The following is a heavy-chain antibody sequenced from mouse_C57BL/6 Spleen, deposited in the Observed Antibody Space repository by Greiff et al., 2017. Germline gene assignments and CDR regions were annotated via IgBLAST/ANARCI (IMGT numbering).Heavy chain of an antibody. CDR3: ARKGIYGSSPYAMDY. J-gene: IGHJ4*01. CDR2: IDPEDGEP. CDR1: GFNIKDYY. Sequence: EVQLQQSGAELVKPGASVKLSCTASGFNIKDYYMHWVRQRTEKGLEWIGRIDPEDGEPKTAPKVPGKGTITADTSSNKAYLQLSRLTSEDTAVDYCARKGIYGSSPYAMDYWGQGTSVTVSS. D-gene: IGHD1-1*01. V-gene: IGHV14-2*01.